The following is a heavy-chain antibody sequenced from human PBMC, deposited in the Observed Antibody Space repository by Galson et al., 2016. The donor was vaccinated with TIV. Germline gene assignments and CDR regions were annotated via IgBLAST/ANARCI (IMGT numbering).Heavy chain of an antibody. CDR3: AHRKTGSRPLDAFDI. CDR2: IYWDEDK. V-gene: IGHV2-5*05. CDR1: GFSLTTRGVG. J-gene: IGHJ3*02. D-gene: IGHD2-15*01. Sequence: PALVKPTQTLILTCTFSGFSLTTRGVGVAWIRQPPRKALEWLAFIYWDEDKRYAPSLRNRLTVTKDPSKNQVVLTLTDMDPADTGTYYCAHRKTGSRPLDAFDIWGQGTMVTVSS.